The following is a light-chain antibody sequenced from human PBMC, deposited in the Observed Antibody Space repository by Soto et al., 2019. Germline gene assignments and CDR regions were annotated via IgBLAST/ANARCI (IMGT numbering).Light chain of an antibody. CDR3: QQGDSTPPLP. Sequence: DIQMTQSPSSLSASVGDRVTITCRARQSISSYLNWYQQKPGKAPKLLIYAASSLQSGVPSRFSGSGSGTDFTLTISSLQPEDFATYYCQQGDSTPPLPFGGGTKVEIK. CDR2: AAS. CDR1: QSISSY. J-gene: IGKJ4*01. V-gene: IGKV1-39*01.